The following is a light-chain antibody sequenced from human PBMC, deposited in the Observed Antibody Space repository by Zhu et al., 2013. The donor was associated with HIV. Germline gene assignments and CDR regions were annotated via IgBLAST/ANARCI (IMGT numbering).Light chain of an antibody. CDR3: QQYGSSPT. CDR2: DVS. Sequence: EIVLTQSPATLSLSPGERATLSCRASQSVSGFLAWYQQKPGQAPRLLIYDVSNRATGVPVRFSGSGSGTDFTLTISSLEPVDFAVYYCQQYGSSPTFGGGAKVEIK. J-gene: IGKJ4*01. V-gene: IGKV3-20*01. CDR1: QSVSGF.